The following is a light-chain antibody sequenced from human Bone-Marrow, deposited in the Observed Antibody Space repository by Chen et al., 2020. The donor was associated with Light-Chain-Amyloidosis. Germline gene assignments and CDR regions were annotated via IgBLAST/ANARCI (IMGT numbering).Light chain of an antibody. CDR2: EVS. CDR1: SRDIGTFNY. V-gene: IGLV2-14*01. Sequence: QSALTQHASVSGSPGQSITISCPGTSRDIGTFNYVSWYQQHPGKAPQLIIFEVSNRPSGVSDRFSGSKSGNTASLTISGLQPGEEADFYGSSYTSTTTDVIFGGGTKLTVL. CDR3: SSYTSTTTDVI. J-gene: IGLJ2*01.